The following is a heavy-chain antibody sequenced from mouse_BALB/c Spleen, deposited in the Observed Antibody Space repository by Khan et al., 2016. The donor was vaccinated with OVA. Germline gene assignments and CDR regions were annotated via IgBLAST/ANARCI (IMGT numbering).Heavy chain of an antibody. CDR2: IWGGGST. V-gene: IGHV2-6-5*01. J-gene: IGHJ4*01. CDR3: AKWVWSYYYTLDY. CDR1: GFSLSDYG. Sequence: QVQLKQSGPGLVAPSQNLSITCTVSGFSLSDYGVSWIRQPPGKGLEWLGVIWGGGSTYYNSALRSRLSISKDNSKSQVFLKMSSLQSDDTAMFDCAKWVWSYYYTLDYWGQGTSVTVAS.